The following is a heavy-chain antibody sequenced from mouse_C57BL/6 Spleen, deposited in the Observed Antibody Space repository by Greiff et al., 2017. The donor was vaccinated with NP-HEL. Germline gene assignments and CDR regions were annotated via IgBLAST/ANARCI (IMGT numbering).Heavy chain of an antibody. D-gene: IGHD3-2*02. V-gene: IGHV1-61*01. J-gene: IGHJ3*01. CDR2: IYPSDSET. CDR1: GYTFTSYW. CDR3: ARSGSGYFAY. Sequence: QVQLQQPGAELVRPGSSVKLSCKASGYTFTSYWMDWVKQRPGQGLEWIGNIYPSDSETHYNQKFKDKATLTVDKSSSTAYMQLSSLTSEDSAVYYCARSGSGYFAYWGQGTLVTVSA.